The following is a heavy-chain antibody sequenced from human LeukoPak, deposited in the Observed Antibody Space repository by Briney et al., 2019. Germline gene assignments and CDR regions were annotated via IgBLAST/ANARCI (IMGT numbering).Heavy chain of an antibody. D-gene: IGHD5-24*01. CDR3: AREQFSHTSNYFDN. J-gene: IGHJ4*02. CDR2: MSADGVST. Sequence: GGSLRLSCAPPGFLLDVYVIYCVRHAPGKGLGCVSLMSADGVSTFYADSVKGRFTISRDNNNNSLALQMNSLTTEDTAFYYCAREQFSHTSNYFDNWGQGLLVTVSS. V-gene: IGHV3-43*02. CDR1: GFLLDVYV.